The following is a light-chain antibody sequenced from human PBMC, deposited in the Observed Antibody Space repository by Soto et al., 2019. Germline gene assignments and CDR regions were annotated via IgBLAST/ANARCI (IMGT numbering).Light chain of an antibody. CDR3: HQRSTWPFT. CDR1: QSISSY. J-gene: IGKJ3*01. V-gene: IGKV3-11*01. Sequence: EIVLTQSPATLSLSPGERATLSCRASQSISSYLAWYQQKPDQAPRLLIYDASNRATGIPARFSGSGSGTDFTLTISSLVPEDFAVYYCHQRSTWPFTFGPGTKLDIK. CDR2: DAS.